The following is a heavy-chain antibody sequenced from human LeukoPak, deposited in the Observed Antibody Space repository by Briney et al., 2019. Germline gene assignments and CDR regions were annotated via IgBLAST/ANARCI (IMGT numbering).Heavy chain of an antibody. CDR1: GFTFSNYA. D-gene: IGHD3-22*01. V-gene: IGHV3-23*01. J-gene: IGHJ2*01. CDR3: AKVPSSGRGWYFDL. CDR2: ISGSGGDT. Sequence: GGSLRLSCAASGFTFSNYAMSWVRQAPGKGLEWVSAISGSGGDTYYADSVKGRFTISRDNSKNTLFLLMNSLRAEDTAVYYCAKVPSSGRGWYFDLWGRGTLVTVSS.